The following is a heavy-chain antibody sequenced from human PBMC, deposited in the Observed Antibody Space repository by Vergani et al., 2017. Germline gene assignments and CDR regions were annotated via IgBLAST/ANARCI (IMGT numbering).Heavy chain of an antibody. CDR3: ARDLQYDFWSGSMGY. Sequence: EVDLVESGGGLAQPGGSLRLSCEASGITFWKFGMHWVRQGPGKGLEWVSGISWNSGAVDYADSVRGRFTISRDNAKNSLFLEMNSLRFEDTAVYYCARDLQYDFWSGSMGYWGQGTLVTVSS. J-gene: IGHJ4*02. D-gene: IGHD3-3*01. V-gene: IGHV3-9*01. CDR2: ISWNSGAV. CDR1: GITFWKFG.